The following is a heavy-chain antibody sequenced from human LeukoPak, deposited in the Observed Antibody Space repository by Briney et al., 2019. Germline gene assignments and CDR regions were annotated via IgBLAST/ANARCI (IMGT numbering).Heavy chain of an antibody. Sequence: ASVKVSCKASGYTFTSYGISWERQAPGQGLEWMGWISAYNGNTKYAQKLQDRVTMTTDTSTNTAYMELRSLRSDDTAVYYCARDPYSYDSSGYYRALDYWGQGTLVTVSS. CDR3: ARDPYSYDSSGYYRALDY. D-gene: IGHD3-22*01. J-gene: IGHJ4*02. CDR2: ISAYNGNT. V-gene: IGHV1-18*01. CDR1: GYTFTSYG.